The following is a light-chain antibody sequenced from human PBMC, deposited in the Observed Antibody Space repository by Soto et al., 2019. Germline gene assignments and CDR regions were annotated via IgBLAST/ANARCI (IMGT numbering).Light chain of an antibody. V-gene: IGLV2-8*01. J-gene: IGLJ1*01. CDR3: SSYVGTKSYV. CDR1: SSDVGGYNY. CDR2: EVN. Sequence: QSALTQPSSASGSPGQSVTISCTGTSSDVGGYNYVSWYQQYPGKAPQLVIYEVNKRPSGVPDRFSGSKSGNTASLTVFGLQAEDEADYYCSSYVGTKSYVFGTGTKVTVL.